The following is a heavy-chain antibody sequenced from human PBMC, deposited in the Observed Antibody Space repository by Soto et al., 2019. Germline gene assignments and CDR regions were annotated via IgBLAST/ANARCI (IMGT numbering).Heavy chain of an antibody. CDR3: ARDGNLAGSYFDY. CDR2: IWYDGSNK. D-gene: IGHD3-10*01. Sequence: QVQLVESGGGVVQPGRSLRLSCAASGFTFSSHGMHWVRQAPGKGLEWITLIWYDGSNKFYADSVKGRFTISRDNSKTTLYLQMSSLRAEDTAVYYCARDGNLAGSYFDYWGQGTLVTVSS. V-gene: IGHV3-33*01. CDR1: GFTFSSHG. J-gene: IGHJ4*02.